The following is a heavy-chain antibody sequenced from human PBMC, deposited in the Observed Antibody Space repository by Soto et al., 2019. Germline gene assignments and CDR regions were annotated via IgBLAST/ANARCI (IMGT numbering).Heavy chain of an antibody. D-gene: IGHD2-8*01. V-gene: IGHV3-66*04. Sequence: GGSLRLSCAASGFSVSSNYMSWVRQTPGKGLEWVSVIYSGGSTYDADSVKGRFTISRDNLRNILYLQMNNLRAEDTALYYCARHNGPADTSAMDVWGQGTTVTVSS. J-gene: IGHJ6*02. CDR1: GFSVSSNY. CDR2: IYSGGST. CDR3: ARHNGPADTSAMDV.